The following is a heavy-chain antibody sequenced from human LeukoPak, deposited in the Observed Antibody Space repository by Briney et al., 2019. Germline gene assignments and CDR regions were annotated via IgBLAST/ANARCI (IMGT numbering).Heavy chain of an antibody. V-gene: IGHV3-30*18. Sequence: PGRSLRLSCAASGFTFSSYGMHWVRQAPGKGLEWVAVISYDGSNKYYADSVKGRFTISRGNSMNTLYLQMNSLRAEDTAVYYCAKHRENYGDSCLDDYWGQGTLVTVSS. D-gene: IGHD4-17*01. CDR3: AKHRENYGDSCLDDY. CDR1: GFTFSSYG. CDR2: ISYDGSNK. J-gene: IGHJ4*02.